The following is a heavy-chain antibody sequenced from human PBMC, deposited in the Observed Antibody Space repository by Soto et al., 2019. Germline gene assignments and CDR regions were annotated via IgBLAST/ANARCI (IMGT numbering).Heavy chain of an antibody. J-gene: IGHJ4*02. V-gene: IGHV1-69*06. D-gene: IGHD1-26*01. Sequence: QVQLVQSGAEVKKPGSSVKVSCKASGGSFSSFAISWVRQAPGQGLEWVGGIIPIFGTANYAQKFQGRITITADKSTSTADMEVRSLRSEDTAVYYCARGWETAGTTTPFAYWGQGILVTVSS. CDR3: ARGWETAGTTTPFAY. CDR1: GGSFSSFA. CDR2: IIPIFGTA.